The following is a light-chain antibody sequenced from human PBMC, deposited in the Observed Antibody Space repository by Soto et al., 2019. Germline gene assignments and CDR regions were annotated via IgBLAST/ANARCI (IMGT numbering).Light chain of an antibody. V-gene: IGKV1-5*03. CDR1: QSVDTC. J-gene: IGKJ1*01. Sequence: DIQMTQSPSTLSASVGDRVTITCRASQSVDTCLAWYQQKPGKAPHLLTYKASSLDTGVPSRFSGSGSVTEFTLTIASLQPDDFATYYCQQFYRYPWTFGQGTKVEIK. CDR2: KAS. CDR3: QQFYRYPWT.